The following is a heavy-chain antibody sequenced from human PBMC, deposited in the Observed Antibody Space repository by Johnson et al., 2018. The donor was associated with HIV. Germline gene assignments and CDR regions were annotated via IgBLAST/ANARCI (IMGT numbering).Heavy chain of an antibody. V-gene: IGHV3-30*04. CDR1: GFTFSSYA. CDR3: TTYTVTTFLAGAFDI. CDR2: ISYDGSNK. Sequence: VQLMESGGGVVQPGRSLRLSCAASGFTFSSYAMHWVRQAPGKGLEWVAVISYDGSNKYYADSVKGRFTISRGNSKNTLYLQMNSLKTEDTAVYYCTTYTVTTFLAGAFDIWGQGTMVTVSS. J-gene: IGHJ3*02. D-gene: IGHD4-17*01.